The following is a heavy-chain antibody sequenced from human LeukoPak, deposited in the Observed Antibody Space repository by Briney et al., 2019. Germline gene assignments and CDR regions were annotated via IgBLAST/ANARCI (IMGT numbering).Heavy chain of an antibody. J-gene: IGHJ4*02. CDR2: ISYDGSNK. CDR3: AKDQGLLWFGDLTVDY. V-gene: IGHV3-30-3*01. Sequence: PGRSLRLSCAASGFTFSSYAMHWVRQAPGKGLEWVAVISYDGSNKYYADSVKGRFTISRDNSKNTLYLQMNSLRAEDTAVYYCAKDQGLLWFGDLTVDYWGQGTLVTVSS. D-gene: IGHD3-10*01. CDR1: GFTFSSYA.